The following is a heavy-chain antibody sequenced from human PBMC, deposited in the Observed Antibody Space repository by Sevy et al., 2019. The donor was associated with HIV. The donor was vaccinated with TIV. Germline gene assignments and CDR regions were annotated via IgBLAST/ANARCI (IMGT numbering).Heavy chain of an antibody. CDR1: GFTFGDYC. Sequence: GGSLRLSCTASGFTFGDYCMSWVRQAPGKGLEWVAFLKSDVYGGTVDHAASVRGRFVISRDASKTIAYLQMNDLKTEDTGGYYCTRWKAAQSIFDYWGQGALVTVSS. CDR2: LKSDVYGGTV. CDR3: TRWKAAQSIFDY. V-gene: IGHV3-49*04. J-gene: IGHJ4*02. D-gene: IGHD6-13*01.